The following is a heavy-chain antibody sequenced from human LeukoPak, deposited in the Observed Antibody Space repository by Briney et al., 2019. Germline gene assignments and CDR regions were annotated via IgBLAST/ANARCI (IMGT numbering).Heavy chain of an antibody. CDR1: GFMFSSNW. D-gene: IGHD5-24*01. CDR2: IKEDGTET. Sequence: GRSLRLSCAASGFMFSSNWMSWVRLAPGKGPEWVANIKEDGTETYYVDSVKGRFTISRDNAKNSLYLQMNSLRVEDTAVYYCAKEGRSLQTYWGQGTLVTVSS. V-gene: IGHV3-7*03. J-gene: IGHJ4*02. CDR3: AKEGRSLQTY.